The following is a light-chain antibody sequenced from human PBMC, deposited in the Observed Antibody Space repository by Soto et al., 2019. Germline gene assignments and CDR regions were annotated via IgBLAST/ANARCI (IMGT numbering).Light chain of an antibody. Sequence: ETALTQSPGTLSSSPGERATLSCRASHTVGRNYVAWYQQIPGQTPRLLIYGASNRASGIPDRISGRGSGTDFTLTISRLEPEEFAVYYCQQYASSPLTFGGGTKVQIK. CDR2: GAS. CDR1: HTVGRNY. J-gene: IGKJ4*01. CDR3: QQYASSPLT. V-gene: IGKV3-20*01.